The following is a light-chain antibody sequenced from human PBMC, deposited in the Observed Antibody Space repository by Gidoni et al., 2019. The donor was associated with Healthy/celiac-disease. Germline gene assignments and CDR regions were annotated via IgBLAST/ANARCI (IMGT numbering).Light chain of an antibody. J-gene: IGKJ4*01. CDR3: QQRSNWPSLT. V-gene: IGKV3-11*01. CDR1: QSVSSY. Sequence: EIVLTQSPATLSLSPGERATLSCRASQSVSSYLAWYQQKPGQAPRLLIYDASSGSGTDFTLTISSLEPEDFAVYYCQQRSNWPSLTFXGXTKVEIK. CDR2: DAS.